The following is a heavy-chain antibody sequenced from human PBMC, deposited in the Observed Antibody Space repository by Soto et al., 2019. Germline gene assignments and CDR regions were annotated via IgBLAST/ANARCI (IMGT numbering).Heavy chain of an antibody. V-gene: IGHV1-3*01. J-gene: IGHJ5*02. D-gene: IGHD6-19*01. CDR1: GYTFNSHA. Sequence: QGQLMQSGAEVKKPGASVKVSCKASGYTFNSHAIHWMRQAPGQRLEWMGWINAGNGNTYYSEKFKGRVSLTRDTVATTVYMELNSLTSEDTGVYYCARDQSGIGWYVDWFDPWGQGTLVTVSS. CDR2: INAGNGNT. CDR3: ARDQSGIGWYVDWFDP.